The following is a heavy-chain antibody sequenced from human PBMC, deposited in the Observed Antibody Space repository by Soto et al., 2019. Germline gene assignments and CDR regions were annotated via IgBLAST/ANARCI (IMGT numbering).Heavy chain of an antibody. CDR3: ARHDYGGNSRQPVDY. D-gene: IGHD4-17*01. CDR2: IYYSGST. V-gene: IGHV4-39*01. CDR1: GGSISSSSYY. Sequence: QLQLQESGPGLVKPSETLSLTCTVSGGSISSSSYYWGWIRQPPGKGLEWIGSIYYSGSTYYNPSLKSPVTISVDTSKNQFSLKLRSVTAADTAVYYCARHDYGGNSRQPVDYWGQGTLVTVSS. J-gene: IGHJ4*02.